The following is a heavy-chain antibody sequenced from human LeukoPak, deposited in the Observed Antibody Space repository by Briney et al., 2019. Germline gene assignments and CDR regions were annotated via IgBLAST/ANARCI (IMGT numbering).Heavy chain of an antibody. Sequence: SETLSLTCTVSGGSISSYYWSWIRQPPGKGLEWIGYIYYSGSTNYNPSLKSRVTISVDTSKNQFSLKLSSVTAADTAVYYCARGRPYYDILTGYLNPTYYFDYWGQGTLVTVSS. J-gene: IGHJ4*02. CDR3: ARGRPYYDILTGYLNPTYYFDY. D-gene: IGHD3-9*01. V-gene: IGHV4-59*01. CDR1: GGSISSYY. CDR2: IYYSGST.